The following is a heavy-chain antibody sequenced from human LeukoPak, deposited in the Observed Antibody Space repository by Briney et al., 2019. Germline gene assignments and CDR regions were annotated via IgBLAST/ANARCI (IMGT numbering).Heavy chain of an antibody. D-gene: IGHD2-2*01. CDR3: ARTYCSSTSCPINYYYMDV. CDR2: ISAYNGNT. CDR1: GYTFTSYG. Sequence: ASVKVSCKASGYTFTSYGISWVRQAPGQGLEWMGWISAYNGNTNYAQKLQGRVTMTTDTSTSTVYMELSSLRSEDTAVYYCARTYCSSTSCPINYYYMDVWGKGTTVTVSS. J-gene: IGHJ6*03. V-gene: IGHV1-18*01.